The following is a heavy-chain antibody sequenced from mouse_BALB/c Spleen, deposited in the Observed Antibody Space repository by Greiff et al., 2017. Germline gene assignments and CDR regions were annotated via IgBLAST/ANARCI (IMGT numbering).Heavy chain of an antibody. CDR2: INPSSGYT. D-gene: IGHD1-1*01. CDR3: ARRTTVVAPYFDY. CDR1: GYTFTSYT. Sequence: VHLVESAAELARPGASVKMSCKASGYTFTSYTMHWVKQRPGQGLEWIGYINPSSGYTEYNQKFKDKTTLTADKSSSTAYMQLSSLTSEDSAVYYCARRTTVVAPYFDYWGQGTTLTVSS. J-gene: IGHJ2*01. V-gene: IGHV1-4*02.